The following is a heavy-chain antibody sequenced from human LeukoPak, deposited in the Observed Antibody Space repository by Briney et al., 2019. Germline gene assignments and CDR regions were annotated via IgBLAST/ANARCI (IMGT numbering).Heavy chain of an antibody. CDR1: GFTVSSNY. CDR3: ARVRDIVGATDFDY. V-gene: IGHV3-66*02. CDR2: IYSGGST. Sequence: PGGSLRLSCAASGFTVSSNYMSWARQAPGKGLEWVSVIYSGGSTYYADSVKGRFTISRDNSKSTLYLQMNSLRAEDTAVYYCARVRDIVGATDFDYWGQGTLVTVSS. D-gene: IGHD1-26*01. J-gene: IGHJ4*02.